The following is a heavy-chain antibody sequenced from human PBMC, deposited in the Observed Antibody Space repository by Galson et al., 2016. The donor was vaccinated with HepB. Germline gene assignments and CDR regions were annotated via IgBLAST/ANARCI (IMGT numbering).Heavy chain of an antibody. CDR1: GCIFSTYG. J-gene: IGHJ4*02. CDR3: ARDVCAGDKCHHALAF. CDR2: INTYTGRT. D-gene: IGHD2-21*01. Sequence: SVKVSCKASGCIFSTYGISWVRQAPGQGPEWMGWINTYTGRTEYAQNVQDRFTMTTDASTTTVYMELRSLTSDDKAVYYCARDVCAGDKCHHALAFWGQGTLVTVSS. V-gene: IGHV1-18*01.